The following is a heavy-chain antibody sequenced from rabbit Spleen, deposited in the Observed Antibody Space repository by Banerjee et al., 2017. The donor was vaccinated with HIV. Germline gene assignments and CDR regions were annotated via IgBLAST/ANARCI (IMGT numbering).Heavy chain of an antibody. CDR3: ARDTSTSFSTYGMDL. Sequence: QEQLVESGGGLVQPEGSLTLTCTASGFSFSNSDYMCWVRQAPGKGLEWIACIGAGSSGSTYYASWVNGRFTISRSTSLNTVDLKMTSLTAADTATYFCARDTSTSFSTYGMDLWGQGTLVTVS. CDR1: GFSFSNSDY. J-gene: IGHJ6*01. D-gene: IGHD1-1*01. CDR2: IGAGSSGST. V-gene: IGHV1S45*01.